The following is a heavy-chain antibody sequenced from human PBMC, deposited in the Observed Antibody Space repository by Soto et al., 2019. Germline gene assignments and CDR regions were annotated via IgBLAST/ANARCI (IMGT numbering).Heavy chain of an antibody. Sequence: ASETLSLTCTVSGGSISSGGYYWSWIRQHPGKGLEWIGYIYYSGSTYYNPSLKSRVTISVDTSKNQFSLKLSSVTAADTAVYYCARVVDSYYDFWSGSANWFDPWGQGTMVTVSS. D-gene: IGHD3-3*01. CDR3: ARVVDSYYDFWSGSANWFDP. CDR2: IYYSGST. J-gene: IGHJ5*01. CDR1: GGSISSGGYY. V-gene: IGHV4-31*03.